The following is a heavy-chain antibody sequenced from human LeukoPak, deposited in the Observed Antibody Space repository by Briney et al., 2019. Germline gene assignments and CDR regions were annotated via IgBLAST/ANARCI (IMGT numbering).Heavy chain of an antibody. D-gene: IGHD6-19*01. J-gene: IGHJ6*02. CDR3: AKDLAQWLVRGGYYYYGMDV. CDR1: GVTFSSYG. Sequence: GGSLRLSCAAFGVTFSSYGMHWVRQAPGKGLEWVAVISYDGSNKYYADSVKGRFTISRDNSKTTPYLQMNSLRVEDTAVYYCAKDLAQWLVRGGYYYYGMDVWGQGTTVTVSS. V-gene: IGHV3-30*18. CDR2: ISYDGSNK.